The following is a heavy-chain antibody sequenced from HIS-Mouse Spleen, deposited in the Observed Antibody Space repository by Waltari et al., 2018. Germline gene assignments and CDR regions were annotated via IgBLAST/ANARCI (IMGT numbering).Heavy chain of an antibody. CDR1: GGSISSSSYY. CDR3: AREIPYSSSWYDWYFDL. D-gene: IGHD6-13*01. CDR2: IYYSEGT. V-gene: IGHV4-39*07. J-gene: IGHJ2*01. Sequence: QLQLQESGPGLVKPSETLSLTCTVSGGSISSSSYYWGWIRQPPGKGLEWIGSIYYSEGTYYNPSLKSRVTIAVDTSKNQFSRKLSYVTAADTAVYYCAREIPYSSSWYDWYFDLWGRGTLVTVSS.